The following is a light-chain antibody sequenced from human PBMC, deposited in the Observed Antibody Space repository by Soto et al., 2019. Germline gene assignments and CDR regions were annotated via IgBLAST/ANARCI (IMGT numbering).Light chain of an antibody. J-gene: IGLJ1*01. CDR1: TSDVGGYNY. CDR2: DVI. Sequence: QSALTQPASESGSPGQSITISGAGTTSDVGGYNYVSWHQQHPGKAPKLMIYDVINRPSGVSNRFSGSKSDNTASLTISGLQAEDEADYYCTSYTSSGTHVFGSGTKLTVL. V-gene: IGLV2-14*01. CDR3: TSYTSSGTHV.